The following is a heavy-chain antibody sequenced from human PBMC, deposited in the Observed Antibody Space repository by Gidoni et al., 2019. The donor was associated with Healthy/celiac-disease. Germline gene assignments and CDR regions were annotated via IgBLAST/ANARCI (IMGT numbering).Heavy chain of an antibody. CDR3: ARDPSVDSSGLMDY. CDR2: INWNGGST. V-gene: IGHV3-20*04. Sequence: EVQLVESGGGVVRPGGSLRLYCADSGSTFDDYGMSWVRQAPGKGLEWVSGINWNGGSTGYADSVKGRFTISIDNAKNSLYLQMNSLRAEDTALYYCARDPSVDSSGLMDYWGQGTLVTVSS. CDR1: GSTFDDYG. D-gene: IGHD3-22*01. J-gene: IGHJ4*02.